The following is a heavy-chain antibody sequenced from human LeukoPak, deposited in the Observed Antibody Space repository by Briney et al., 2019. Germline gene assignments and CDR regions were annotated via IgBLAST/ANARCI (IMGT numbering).Heavy chain of an antibody. J-gene: IGHJ4*02. CDR1: GFTFSSYA. CDR2: ISYDGSNK. Sequence: PGGSLRLSCAASGFTFSSYAMHWVRQAPGKGLEWVAVISYDGSNKYYADSVKGRFTISRDNSKNTLYLQMNSLRAEDTAVYYCAKYAWGFDYWGQGTLVTVSS. D-gene: IGHD7-27*01. V-gene: IGHV3-30*04. CDR3: AKYAWGFDY.